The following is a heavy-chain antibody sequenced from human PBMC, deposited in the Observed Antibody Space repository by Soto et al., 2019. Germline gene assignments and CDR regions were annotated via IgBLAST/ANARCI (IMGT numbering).Heavy chain of an antibody. CDR2: MNPNSGNT. CDR3: ARPRGGSYYYGMDV. CDR1: GYTFTSYD. J-gene: IGHJ6*02. D-gene: IGHD2-15*01. Sequence: QVQLVQSGAEVKKPGASVKVSCKASGYTFTSYDINWVRQATGQGLEWMGWMNPNSGNTGYAKKFQGRVTMTRNTSINTAYMELSSLRSEDTAVYSCARPRGGSYYYGMDVWGQGTAVTVSS. V-gene: IGHV1-8*01.